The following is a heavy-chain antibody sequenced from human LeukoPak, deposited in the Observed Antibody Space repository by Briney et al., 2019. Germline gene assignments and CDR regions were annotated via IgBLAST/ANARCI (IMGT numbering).Heavy chain of an antibody. D-gene: IGHD4-11*01. Sequence: GSSVTVSCTASGGTFSSYAISWVRQAPGQGLEWIGGIIPIFGTANYAQKFQGRVTITADESTSTAYMELSSLRSEDTAVYYCARDRYSNYGTPYYYYGMDVWGQGTTVTVSS. CDR3: ARDRYSNYGTPYYYYGMDV. J-gene: IGHJ6*02. V-gene: IGHV1-69*01. CDR2: IIPIFGTA. CDR1: GGTFSSYA.